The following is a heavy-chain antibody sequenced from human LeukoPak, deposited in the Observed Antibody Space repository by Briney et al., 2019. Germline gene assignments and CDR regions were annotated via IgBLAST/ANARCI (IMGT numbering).Heavy chain of an antibody. D-gene: IGHD6-19*01. V-gene: IGHV3-23*01. CDR2: ISGSGDST. CDR1: GFTFKSYA. CDR3: AKGHLAVAS. J-gene: IGHJ5*02. Sequence: GGSLKLSCAASGFTFKSYAMSWVRQAPGKGLEWVSGISGSGDSTYYADSVKGRFTISRDDSKNTLYLQMNSLRAEDTALYYCAKGHLAVASWGQGSLVTVSS.